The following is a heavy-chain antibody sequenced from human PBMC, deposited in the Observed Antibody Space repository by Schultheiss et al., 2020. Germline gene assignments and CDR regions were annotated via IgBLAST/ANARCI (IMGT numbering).Heavy chain of an antibody. J-gene: IGHJ6*02. Sequence: GSLRLSCAASGFTFSSYAMHWVRQAPGKGLEYVSAISSNGGSTYYANSVKGRFTISRDNSKNTLYLQMGSLRAEDMAVYYCARATYYYYGMDVWGQGTTVTVSS. CDR3: ARATYYYYGMDV. V-gene: IGHV3-64*01. CDR1: GFTFSSYA. CDR2: ISSNGGST.